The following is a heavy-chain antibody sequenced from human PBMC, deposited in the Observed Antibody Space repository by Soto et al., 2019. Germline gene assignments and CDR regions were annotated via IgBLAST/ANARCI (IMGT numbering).Heavy chain of an antibody. V-gene: IGHV4-30-4*01. CDR1: GGSISSGDYY. CDR3: ASQHYYDSSGYYVVY. CDR2: IYHSGST. J-gene: IGHJ4*02. Sequence: LSLTCTVSGGSISSGDYYWSWIRQPPGKGLEWIGYIYHSGSTYYNPSLKSRVTISVDRSKNQFSLRLTSVTATDTAVYYCASQHYYDSSGYYVVYWGQGTLVTVSS. D-gene: IGHD3-22*01.